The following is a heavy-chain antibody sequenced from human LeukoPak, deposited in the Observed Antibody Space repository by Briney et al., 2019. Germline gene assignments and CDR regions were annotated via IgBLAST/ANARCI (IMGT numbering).Heavy chain of an antibody. CDR1: GGSISSGDYD. CDR2: IYYSGST. CDR3: ARAFGVVIGDY. Sequence: PSQTLSLTCTVSGGSISSGDYDWSWIRQPPGKGLEWIGYIYYSGSTYYNPSLKSRVTISVDTSKNQFSLKLSSVTAADTAVYYCARAFGVVIGDYWGQGTLVTVSS. J-gene: IGHJ4*02. V-gene: IGHV4-30-4*08. D-gene: IGHD3-3*01.